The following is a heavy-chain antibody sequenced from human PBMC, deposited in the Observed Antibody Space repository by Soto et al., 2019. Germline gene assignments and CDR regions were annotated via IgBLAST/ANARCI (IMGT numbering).Heavy chain of an antibody. V-gene: IGHV3-23*01. CDR2: ISASGGST. CDR1: GFTFKNYA. CDR3: AKAVRSSCDYFVT. Sequence: GRSLRLSCAASGFTFKNYAVSWFRHAPGKGLEWVSAISASGGSTYFADSVKGRFTISRDNSKNTLYLQMNSLRAEDTAVYYWAKAVRSSCDYFVTWGQGPRVTVAS. J-gene: IGHJ4*02. D-gene: IGHD6-13*01.